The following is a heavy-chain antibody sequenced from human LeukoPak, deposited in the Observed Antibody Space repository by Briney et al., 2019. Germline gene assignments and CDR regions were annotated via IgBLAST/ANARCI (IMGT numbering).Heavy chain of an antibody. J-gene: IGHJ4*02. CDR3: ARDLGVVRGVFTLDY. CDR1: GYSFTSYW. Sequence: GESLKISCKGSGYSFTSYWIGWVRQMPGKGLEWVSSISSSGSYTNYADSVRGRFTISRENAKNSLYLQMNSLRAEDTAVYYCARDLGVVRGVFTLDYWGQGTLVTVSS. D-gene: IGHD3-10*01. V-gene: IGHV3-21*01. CDR2: ISSSGSYT.